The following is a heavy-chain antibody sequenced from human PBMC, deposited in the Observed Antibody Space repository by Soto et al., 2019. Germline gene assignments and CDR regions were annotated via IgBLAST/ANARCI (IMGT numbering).Heavy chain of an antibody. CDR1: GFTFSSYG. CDR2: TWYDGSNK. V-gene: IGHV3-33*01. J-gene: IGHJ4*02. D-gene: IGHD6-19*01. CDR3: GRQRGSGWSWVDN. Sequence: QVQLVESGGGVVQPGRSLRLSCAASGFTFSSYGMQWVRQAPGKGLEWVAVTWYDGSNKYYGESVKGRFTISNDNSKNTLYLEMNSLRAEDTAVYYCGRQRGSGWSWVDNWGPGTLVTVSS.